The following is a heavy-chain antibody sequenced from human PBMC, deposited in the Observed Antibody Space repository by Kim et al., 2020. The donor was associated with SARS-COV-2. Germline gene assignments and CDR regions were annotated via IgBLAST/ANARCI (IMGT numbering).Heavy chain of an antibody. V-gene: IGHV3-23*01. CDR2: IGGGGVNT. Sequence: GGSLRLSCAASGFTFSTYAMGWVRQAPGKGLEWVSTIGGGGVNTFYADSVKGRFTVSRDNSNNTLFLQMSSLRAEDSAIYYCAKDGWQYPVQGFHSWGQGTMVTVSS. J-gene: IGHJ4*02. CDR3: AKDGWQYPVQGFHS. D-gene: IGHD2-2*03. CDR1: GFTFSTYA.